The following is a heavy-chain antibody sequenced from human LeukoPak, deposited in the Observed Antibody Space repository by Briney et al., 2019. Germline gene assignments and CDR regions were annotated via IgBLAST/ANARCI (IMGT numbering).Heavy chain of an antibody. CDR3: TPVSHLGI. CDR1: GFTFTVAW. J-gene: IGHJ4*02. CDR2: IKSNDAGGTS. D-gene: IGHD2-21*01. Sequence: SGGSLRLSCATSGFTFTVAWMSWVRQAPGKGLEWVGRIKSNDAGGTSDYGAPVEGRFTISRDDSKSTLYLQMNSPKIEDTAIYYCTPVSHLGIRGQGTLVTVSS. V-gene: IGHV3-15*01.